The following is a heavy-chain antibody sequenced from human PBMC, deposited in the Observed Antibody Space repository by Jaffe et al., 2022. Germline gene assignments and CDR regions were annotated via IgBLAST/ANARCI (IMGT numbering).Heavy chain of an antibody. V-gene: IGHV3-30*02. CDR1: GFTFSSYG. D-gene: IGHD1-26*01. Sequence: QVQLVESGGGVVQPGGSLRLSCAASGFTFSSYGMHWVRQAPGKGLEWVAFIRYDGSNKYYADSVKGRFTISRDNSKNTLYLQMNSLRAEDTAVYYCAKVPMGSTLFDYWGQGTLVTVSS. CDR2: IRYDGSNK. CDR3: AKVPMGSTLFDY. J-gene: IGHJ4*02.